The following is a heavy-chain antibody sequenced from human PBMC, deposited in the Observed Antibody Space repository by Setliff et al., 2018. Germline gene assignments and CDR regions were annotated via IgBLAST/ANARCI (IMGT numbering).Heavy chain of an antibody. Sequence: GGSLRLSCAASGFSFGIYEMHWFRQAPGEGLQWVSYTTSSGSATTYADSVKGRFLISRDNAKNSLYLQMNSLRAEDTAIYYCVRDVAGGSHATYFDYWGQGTLVTVSS. CDR2: TTSSGSAT. V-gene: IGHV3-48*03. CDR1: GFSFGIYE. CDR3: VRDVAGGSHATYFDY. D-gene: IGHD1-26*01. J-gene: IGHJ4*02.